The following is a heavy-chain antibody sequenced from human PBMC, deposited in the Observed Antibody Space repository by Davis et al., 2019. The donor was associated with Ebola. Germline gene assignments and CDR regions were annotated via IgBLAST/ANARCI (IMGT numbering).Heavy chain of an antibody. CDR1: GYTFTGYN. V-gene: IGHV1-2*06. CDR2: FFSNSGGT. D-gene: IGHD5-18*01. Sequence: ASVKVSCKASGYTFTGYNIHWVRQAPGQRLAWLALFFSNSGGTNYAQKFQGRVTVTRDTSISTAYMELSSLRSDDTAVYYCARGHNYGFEYWGQGALVTVSS. J-gene: IGHJ4*02. CDR3: ARGHNYGFEY.